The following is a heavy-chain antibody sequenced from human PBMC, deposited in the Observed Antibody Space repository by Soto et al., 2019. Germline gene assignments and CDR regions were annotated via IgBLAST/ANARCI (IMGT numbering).Heavy chain of an antibody. V-gene: IGHV3-53*01. Sequence: EVQLVESGGGLIQPGGSLRLSCAASGFTVSSNYMSWVRQAPGKGLEWVSVIYSGGSTYYADSVKGRFTISRDNSKNTLYLQMNSLRAEDTAVYYCARAQIGSSWPPGYFDYWGQGTLVTVSS. J-gene: IGHJ4*02. CDR1: GFTVSSNY. CDR3: ARAQIGSSWPPGYFDY. D-gene: IGHD6-13*01. CDR2: IYSGGST.